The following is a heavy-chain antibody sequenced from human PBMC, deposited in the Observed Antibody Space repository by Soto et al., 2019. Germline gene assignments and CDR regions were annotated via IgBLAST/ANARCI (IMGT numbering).Heavy chain of an antibody. J-gene: IGHJ5*02. CDR2: ISGSGGST. V-gene: IGHV3-23*01. CDR3: AKQLGELSGWFDP. CDR1: GFTFSTYA. D-gene: IGHD3-16*02. Sequence: PGGSLRLSCAASGFTFSTYAMSWVRQAPGKGLEWVSTISGSGGSTYYADSVKGRFTISRDNSKNTLYLQMNSLRAEDTAVYYCAKQLGELSGWFDPWGQGTLVTVSS.